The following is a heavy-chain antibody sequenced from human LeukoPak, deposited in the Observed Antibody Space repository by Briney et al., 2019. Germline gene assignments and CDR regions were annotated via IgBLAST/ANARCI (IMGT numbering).Heavy chain of an antibody. CDR3: ASRQWLYRSDSDY. D-gene: IGHD6-19*01. Sequence: PSETLSLTCTVSGGSISSSSYYWGWIRQPPGKGLEWIGSIYYSGSTYYNPSLKSRVTISVDTSKNQFSLKLSSVTAADTAVYYCASRQWLYRSDSDYWGQGTLVTVSS. J-gene: IGHJ4*02. CDR2: IYYSGST. V-gene: IGHV4-39*01. CDR1: GGSISSSSYY.